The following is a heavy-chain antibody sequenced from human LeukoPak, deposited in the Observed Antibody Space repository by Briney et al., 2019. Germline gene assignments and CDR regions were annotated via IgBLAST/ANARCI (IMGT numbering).Heavy chain of an antibody. CDR3: ATEIVVVINDAFDI. Sequence: PVKVSCKASGGAFNSYAISWVRQAPGQGLEWMGRIIPIFNTTNSAQKFQGRVTITTDESTSTAYMELSSLRSEDTAVYYCATEIVVVINDAFDIWGQGTMVTVSS. J-gene: IGHJ3*02. V-gene: IGHV1-69*05. CDR2: IIPIFNTT. CDR1: GGAFNSYA. D-gene: IGHD3-22*01.